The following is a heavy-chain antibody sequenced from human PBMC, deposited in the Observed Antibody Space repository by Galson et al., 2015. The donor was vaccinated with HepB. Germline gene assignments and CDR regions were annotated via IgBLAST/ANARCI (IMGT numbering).Heavy chain of an antibody. CDR2: INAGNGNT. CDR3: ARLRAVAGSGPFLDY. J-gene: IGHJ4*02. CDR1: GYAFTSYA. Sequence: SVKVSCKASGYAFTSYAMHWVRQAPGQRLEWMGWINAGNGNTKYSQKFQGRVTITRDTSASTAYMELSSLRSEDTAVYYCARLRAVAGSGPFLDYWGQGTLVTVSS. V-gene: IGHV1-3*01. D-gene: IGHD6-19*01.